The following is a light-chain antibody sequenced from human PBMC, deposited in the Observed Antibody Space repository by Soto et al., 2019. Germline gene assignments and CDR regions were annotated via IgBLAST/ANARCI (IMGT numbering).Light chain of an antibody. CDR1: QSISIW. V-gene: IGKV1-5*03. Sequence: DIHMTQSPSTLSASVGDRVTITCRASQSISIWLAWYQQKPGKAPNLLIYKTSSLESGDPSRFSGSRSGTEFTLTISRLQPDDFATYYCQHYNAYSWTFGQGTKVEIK. CDR2: KTS. J-gene: IGKJ1*01. CDR3: QHYNAYSWT.